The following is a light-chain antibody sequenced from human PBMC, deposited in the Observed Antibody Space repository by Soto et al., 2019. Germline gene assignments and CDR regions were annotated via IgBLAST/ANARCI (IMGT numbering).Light chain of an antibody. J-gene: IGKJ2*01. V-gene: IGKV1-39*01. CDR1: QRISSY. CDR3: QQSYSTPPT. Sequence: DIQMTQSPSSLSASVGDRVTITCRASQRISSYLNWYQQKPGKAPKLLIYAASSLQSGVPSRFSGSGSGTDFPLTISSLQPEDFATYYCQQSYSTPPTFGQGTKLEIK. CDR2: AAS.